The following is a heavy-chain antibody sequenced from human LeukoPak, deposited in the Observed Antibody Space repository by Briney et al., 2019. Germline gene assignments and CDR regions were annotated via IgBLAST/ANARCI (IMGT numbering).Heavy chain of an antibody. V-gene: IGHV4-59*01. CDR1: GGSISSYY. J-gene: IGHJ6*02. Sequence: SETLSLTCTVPGGSISSYYWSWIRQPPGKGLEWIGYIYYSGSTNYNPSLKSRVTISVDTSKNQFSLKLSSVTAADTAVYYCARFPYDSKNYYYYYGMDVWGQGTTVTVSS. D-gene: IGHD3-3*01. CDR2: IYYSGST. CDR3: ARFPYDSKNYYYYYGMDV.